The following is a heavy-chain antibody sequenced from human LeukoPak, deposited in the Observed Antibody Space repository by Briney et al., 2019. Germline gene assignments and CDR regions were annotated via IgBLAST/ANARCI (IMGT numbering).Heavy chain of an antibody. CDR2: ISSSGSTI. CDR1: GFTFSDYY. CDR3: ASAQTYDYDDSSGYAFDI. V-gene: IGHV3-11*04. J-gene: IGHJ3*02. D-gene: IGHD3-22*01. Sequence: GGSLRLSCAASGFTFSDYYMSWIRQAPRKGLEWVSYISSSGSTIYYADSVKGRFTISRDNAKNSLYLQMNSLRAQDTAVYYCASAQTYDYDDSSGYAFDIWGQGTMITVSS.